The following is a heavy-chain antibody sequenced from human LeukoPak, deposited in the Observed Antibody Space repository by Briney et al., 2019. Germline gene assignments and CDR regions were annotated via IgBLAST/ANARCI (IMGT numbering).Heavy chain of an antibody. V-gene: IGHV1-2*02. Sequence: ASVKVSCKASGYTFTGYYMHWVRQAPGQGLEWMGWINPNSGGTNYAQKFQGRVTMTRDTSISTAYMELSRLRSDDTAVYYCARGDIVVVPAAITPENYYYYYIDVWGKGTTVTVSS. CDR2: INPNSGGT. J-gene: IGHJ6*03. CDR3: ARGDIVVVPAAITPENYYYYYIDV. CDR1: GYTFTGYY. D-gene: IGHD2-2*02.